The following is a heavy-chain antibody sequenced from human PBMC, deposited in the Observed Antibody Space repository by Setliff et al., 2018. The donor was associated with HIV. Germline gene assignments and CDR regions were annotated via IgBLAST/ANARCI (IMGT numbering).Heavy chain of an antibody. J-gene: IGHJ3*02. D-gene: IGHD6-13*01. CDR1: GYTFSSYS. Sequence: GASVKVSCKASGYTFSSYSITWVRQAPGQGLEWMGWISAYNGNTNYAQKLQGSVTMTTDTSTSTAYMELSSLRSDDTAVYYCARDRLDKQVPGDAFDIWGQGTMVTVSS. V-gene: IGHV1-18*01. CDR3: ARDRLDKQVPGDAFDI. CDR2: ISAYNGNT.